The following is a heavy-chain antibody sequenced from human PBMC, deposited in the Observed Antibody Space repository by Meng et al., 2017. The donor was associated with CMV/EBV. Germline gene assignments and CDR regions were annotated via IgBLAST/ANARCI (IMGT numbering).Heavy chain of an antibody. J-gene: IGHJ5*02. CDR2: INHSGST. CDR3: ARGESYYDFWSGSSNWFDP. D-gene: IGHD3-3*01. V-gene: IGHV4-34*01. CDR1: GGSFSGYY. Sequence: SETLSLTCAVYGGSFSGYYWSWIRQPPGKGLEWIGEINHSGSTNYNPSLKSRVIISVDTSKNQFSLKLSSVTAADTAVYYCARGESYYDFWSGSSNWFDPWGQGTLVTVSS.